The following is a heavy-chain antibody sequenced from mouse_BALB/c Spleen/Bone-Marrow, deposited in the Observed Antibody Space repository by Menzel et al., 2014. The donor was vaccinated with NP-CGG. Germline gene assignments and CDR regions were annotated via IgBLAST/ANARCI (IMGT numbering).Heavy chain of an antibody. Sequence: EVQLQGSGPELVKPGASVKMSCKASGYTFTAYVMHWVKQKPGQGLEWIGYINPYNDGTNYIEKFKGKATLTSDIPSSTAYMELSSLTSEDSAVYYCAREGWLLRFDYWGQGTTLTVSP. V-gene: IGHV1-14*01. J-gene: IGHJ2*01. CDR3: AREGWLLRFDY. CDR1: GYTFTAYV. CDR2: INPYNDGT. D-gene: IGHD2-3*01.